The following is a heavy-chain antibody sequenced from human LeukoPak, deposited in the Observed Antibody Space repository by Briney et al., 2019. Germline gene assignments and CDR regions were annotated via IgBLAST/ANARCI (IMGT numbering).Heavy chain of an antibody. Sequence: PGGSLRLSCAASGFTFDSFSINWVRQAPGKGLEWVASISSSTTYIYYAGSVKGRFTISRDNAKNLVYLEMNSLRAEDTAVYYCARAHMYGSGSYYPTSFWGQGTLVTVSS. CDR3: ARAHMYGSGSYYPTSF. J-gene: IGHJ4*02. V-gene: IGHV3-21*01. CDR1: GFTFDSFS. D-gene: IGHD3-10*01. CDR2: ISSSTTYI.